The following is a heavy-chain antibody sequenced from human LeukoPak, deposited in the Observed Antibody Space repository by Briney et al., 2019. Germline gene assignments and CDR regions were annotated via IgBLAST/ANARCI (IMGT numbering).Heavy chain of an antibody. V-gene: IGHV1-46*01. D-gene: IGHD3-22*01. CDR1: GYTFTSYY. CDR2: INPSGGST. Sequence: ASVKVSCKASGYTFTSYYMHWVRQAPGQGLEWMGIINPSGGSTSYAQKFQGRVTMTRDTSTSTVYMELSRLRSEDTAVYYCASYSYSGYYRYWGQGTLVTVSS. J-gene: IGHJ4*02. CDR3: ASYSYSGYYRY.